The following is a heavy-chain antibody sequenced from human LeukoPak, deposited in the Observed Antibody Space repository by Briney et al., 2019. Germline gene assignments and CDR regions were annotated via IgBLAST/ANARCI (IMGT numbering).Heavy chain of an antibody. V-gene: IGHV3-30*18. CDR2: ISYDGSNK. D-gene: IGHD6-13*01. J-gene: IGHJ4*02. CDR3: AKDGVIAAAGLPATSDY. CDR1: GFTLSSYG. Sequence: PGRSLRLSCAASGFTLSSYGMHWVRQAPGKGPEWVAVISYDGSNKYYADSVKGRFTISRDNSKNTLYLQMNSLRAEDTAVYYCAKDGVIAAAGLPATSDYWGQGTLVTVSS.